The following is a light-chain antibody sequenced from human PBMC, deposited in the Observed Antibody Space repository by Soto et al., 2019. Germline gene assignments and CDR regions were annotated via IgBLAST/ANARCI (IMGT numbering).Light chain of an antibody. CDR3: AAWDDSLNGPV. CDR2: FNN. V-gene: IGLV1-44*01. J-gene: IGLJ3*02. Sequence: QSVLTQPPSASGTPGHGVTISCSGSSSDIGSNTVNWYQQLPGTAPKLLIYFNNQRPSGVPDRFSGSKSGTSASLAISGLQSEDEAQYYCAAWDDSLNGPVFGGGTKVTVL. CDR1: SSDIGSNT.